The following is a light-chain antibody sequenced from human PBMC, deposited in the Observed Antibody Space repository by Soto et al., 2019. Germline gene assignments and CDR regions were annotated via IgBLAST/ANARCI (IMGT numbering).Light chain of an antibody. CDR1: QDINSY. V-gene: IGKV1-9*01. J-gene: IGKJ4*01. CDR3: LQLNSYPT. Sequence: DVQLTQSPSFLSASVVDRVTFTCRASQDINSYLAWYQQKPGKAPKLLIYGASRLQNGVPSRFSGSGSWTEFTLTVSRLQPEDFATYYCLQLNSYPTFGGGTKVEIK. CDR2: GAS.